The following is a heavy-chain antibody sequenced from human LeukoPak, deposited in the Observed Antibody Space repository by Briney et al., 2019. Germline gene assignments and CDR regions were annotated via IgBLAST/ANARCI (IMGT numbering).Heavy chain of an antibody. D-gene: IGHD3-16*01. V-gene: IGHV3-66*01. Sequence: GGSLGLSCAASGFTFSSYTMNWVRQAPGKGLEWVSGIYTGGTTYYTDSVKGRFTISRDNPNNTLYLQMHSLRAEDTAVYYCAREISRFGIWGQGTLVTVSS. CDR2: IYTGGTT. CDR1: GFTFSSYT. J-gene: IGHJ4*02. CDR3: AREISRFGI.